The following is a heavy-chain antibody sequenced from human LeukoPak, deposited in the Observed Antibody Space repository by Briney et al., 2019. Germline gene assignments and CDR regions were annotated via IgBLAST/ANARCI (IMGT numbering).Heavy chain of an antibody. J-gene: IGHJ6*02. CDR2: INHSGST. D-gene: IGHD6-13*01. CDR3: ARGYSSSWYYYGMDV. CDR1: GGSISSNDYY. Sequence: SETLSLTCTVSGGSISSNDYYWGWIRQPPGKGLEWIGEINHSGSTNYNPSLKSRVTISVDTSKNQFSLKLSSVTAADTAVYYCARGYSSSWYYYGMDVWGQGTTVTVSS. V-gene: IGHV4-39*07.